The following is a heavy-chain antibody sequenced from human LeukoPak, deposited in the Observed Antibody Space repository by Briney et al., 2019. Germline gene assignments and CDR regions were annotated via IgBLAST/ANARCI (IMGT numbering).Heavy chain of an antibody. J-gene: IGHJ3*02. V-gene: IGHV3-48*01. Sequence: GGSLRLSCVGSGFTFSDYSMNWVRQAPGKGLEWVSYISGSGGTIHYAASVRGRFTISRDNAHNSVYLQINSLRAEDTAVCYCANFKVPAPDALDIWGQGTMITVSS. CDR1: GFTFSDYS. CDR2: ISGSGGTI. D-gene: IGHD2-2*01. CDR3: ANFKVPAPDALDI.